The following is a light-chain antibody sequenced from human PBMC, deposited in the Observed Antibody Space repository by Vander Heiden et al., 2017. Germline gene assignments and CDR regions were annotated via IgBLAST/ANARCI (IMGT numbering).Light chain of an antibody. CDR3: QQYNSYSGT. CDR1: QSISSW. Sequence: DIQMPQSPSTLSASVGDRVTITCRASQSISSWLAWYQQKPGKAPKLLIYKASSLESGVPSRFSGSGSGTEFTLTISSLQPDDFATYYCQQYNSYSGTFGGGTKVEIK. CDR2: KAS. V-gene: IGKV1-5*03. J-gene: IGKJ4*01.